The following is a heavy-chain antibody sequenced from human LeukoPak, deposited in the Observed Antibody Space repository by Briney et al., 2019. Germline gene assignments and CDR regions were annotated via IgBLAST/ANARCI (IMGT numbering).Heavy chain of an antibody. J-gene: IGHJ4*02. CDR2: INPNSGGT. V-gene: IGHV1-2*06. CDR1: GYTFTGYY. D-gene: IGHD2-15*01. CDR3: ARERCSGGSCGFDY. Sequence: ASVKVSCKASGYTFTGYYMHWVRQAPGQGLEWMGRINPNSGGTNYAQKFQGRVTVTRDTSISTAYMELSRLRSDDTAVYYCARERCSGGSCGFDYWGQGTLVTVSS.